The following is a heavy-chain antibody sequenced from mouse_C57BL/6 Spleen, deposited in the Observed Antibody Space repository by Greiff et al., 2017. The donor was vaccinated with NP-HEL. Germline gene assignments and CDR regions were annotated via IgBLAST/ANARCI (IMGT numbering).Heavy chain of an antibody. CDR3: VSSYYYGSSPAWFAY. V-gene: IGHV1-69*01. CDR2: IDPSDSYT. J-gene: IGHJ3*01. CDR1: GYTFTSYW. D-gene: IGHD1-1*01. Sequence: QVQLQQPGAELVMPGASVKLSCKASGYTFTSYWMHWVKQRPGQGLEWIGEIDPSDSYTNYNQKFKGKSTLTVDKSSSTAYMQLSRLTSEDSAVYYCVSSYYYGSSPAWFAYWGQGTLVTVSA.